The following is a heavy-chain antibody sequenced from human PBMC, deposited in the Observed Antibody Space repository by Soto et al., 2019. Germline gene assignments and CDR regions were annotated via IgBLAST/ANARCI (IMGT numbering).Heavy chain of an antibody. CDR1: GFTFSTYA. D-gene: IGHD6-13*01. V-gene: IGHV3-30-3*01. J-gene: IGHJ6*02. Sequence: QVQLVESGGGVVQPGRSLRLSCAASGFTFSTYAMHWVRQAPGKGLEWVAVISYDGSNKYYADSVKGRFTISRDNSKNTLYLKMNSLRAEETAVYYCVRDAGKYLAAAGTFRYYAMDVWGQGTTVTVSS. CDR2: ISYDGSNK. CDR3: VRDAGKYLAAAGTFRYYAMDV.